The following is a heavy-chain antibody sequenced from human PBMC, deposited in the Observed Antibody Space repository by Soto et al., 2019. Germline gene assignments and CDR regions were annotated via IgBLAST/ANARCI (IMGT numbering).Heavy chain of an antibody. V-gene: IGHV3-74*01. J-gene: IGHJ4*02. Sequence: EVQLVESGGGLVQPGGSLRLSCAVSGFTFSGDWMHWVRQAAGXXLVWVARINMDGSSTNYADSVKGRFTISRDNAKNTLYLQMNSXRVXDXAXYYCARGPRGLYHHDYWGQGALVTVSS. CDR1: GFTFSGDW. CDR2: INMDGSST. CDR3: ARGPRGLYHHDY. D-gene: IGHD1-26*01.